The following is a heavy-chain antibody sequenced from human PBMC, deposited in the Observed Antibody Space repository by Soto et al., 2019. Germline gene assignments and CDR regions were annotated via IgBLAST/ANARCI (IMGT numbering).Heavy chain of an antibody. Sequence: EVQLLESGGGLVQPGGSLRLSCAASGLTFSSYAMSWVRQAPGKGLEWVSAISGSGGSTYYADSVKGRFTISRDNSKKTLYLQMNSLRAEDTAVYYCAKVGSSEAGYYYFYGMDVWGQGTTGTVSS. CDR1: GLTFSSYA. CDR3: AKVGSSEAGYYYFYGMDV. D-gene: IGHD6-19*01. J-gene: IGHJ6*02. V-gene: IGHV3-23*01. CDR2: ISGSGGST.